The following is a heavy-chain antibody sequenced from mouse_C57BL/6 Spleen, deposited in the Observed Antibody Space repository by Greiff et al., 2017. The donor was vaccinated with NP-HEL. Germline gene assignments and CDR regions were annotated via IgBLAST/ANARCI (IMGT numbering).Heavy chain of an antibody. CDR3: ARRPTVVALYFDV. Sequence: VQLQQSGAELVKPGASVKISCKASGYAFSSYWMNWVKQRTGKGLEWIGQIYPGDGDTNYNGKFKGKATLTADKSSSTAYMQLSSLTPEDSAVYFAARRPTVVALYFDVWGTGTTVTVSS. CDR2: IYPGDGDT. D-gene: IGHD1-1*01. V-gene: IGHV1-80*01. CDR1: GYAFSSYW. J-gene: IGHJ1*03.